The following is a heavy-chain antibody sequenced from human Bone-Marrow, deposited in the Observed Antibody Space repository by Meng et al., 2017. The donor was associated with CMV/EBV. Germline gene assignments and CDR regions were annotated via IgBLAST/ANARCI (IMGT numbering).Heavy chain of an antibody. CDR2: IYYSGST. CDR1: GGSISSYY. Sequence: SETLSLTCTVSGGSISSYYWSWIRQPPGKGLEWIGYIYYSGSTNYNPSLKSRVTISVDTSKNQFSLKLSSVTAADTAVYYCARDKGLRFLEWSSAGMDVWGQGTTVTVSS. J-gene: IGHJ6*02. V-gene: IGHV4-59*12. CDR3: ARDKGLRFLEWSSAGMDV. D-gene: IGHD3-3*01.